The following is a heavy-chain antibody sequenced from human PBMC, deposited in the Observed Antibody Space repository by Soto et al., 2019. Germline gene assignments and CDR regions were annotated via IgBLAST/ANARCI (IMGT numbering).Heavy chain of an antibody. Sequence: QITLKESGPALVEPTQTLTLTCTFSGFSLSTSGVGVAWIRQPPGKALEWLALIYWDDDKRYSPSLKSRLTITKDTAKNQVVLTMTNMDPVDTATYYCAHKGGRGAAMDVWGQGTTVTVSS. V-gene: IGHV2-5*02. D-gene: IGHD2-15*01. J-gene: IGHJ6*02. CDR3: AHKGGRGAAMDV. CDR2: IYWDDDK. CDR1: GFSLSTSGVG.